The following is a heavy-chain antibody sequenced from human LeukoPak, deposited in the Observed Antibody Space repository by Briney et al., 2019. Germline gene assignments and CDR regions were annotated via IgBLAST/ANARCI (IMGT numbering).Heavy chain of an antibody. Sequence: PGGSLRLSCAASGFTFSSYSMNWVRQAPGKGLEWFSSISSSSSYIYYADSVKGRFTISRDNAKNSLYLQMNSLRAEDTAVYYCARDVDSSSSNAFDIWGQGTMVTVSS. V-gene: IGHV3-21*01. CDR3: ARDVDSSSSNAFDI. CDR2: ISSSSSYI. D-gene: IGHD6-6*01. J-gene: IGHJ3*02. CDR1: GFTFSSYS.